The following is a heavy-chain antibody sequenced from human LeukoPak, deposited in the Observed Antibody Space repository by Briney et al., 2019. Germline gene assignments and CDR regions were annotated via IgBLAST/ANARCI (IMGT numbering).Heavy chain of an antibody. CDR1: GFTFSSYD. Sequence: GGSLRLSCAASGFTFSSYDMHWIRQATGKGLEWVSAIGTAGDPYYPGSAKGRFTISRENAKNSLYLQMNSLRAGDTAVYYCARGMGLAVAGVNWFDPWGQGTLVTVSS. CDR3: ARGMGLAVAGVNWFDP. CDR2: IGTAGDP. V-gene: IGHV3-13*05. D-gene: IGHD6-19*01. J-gene: IGHJ5*02.